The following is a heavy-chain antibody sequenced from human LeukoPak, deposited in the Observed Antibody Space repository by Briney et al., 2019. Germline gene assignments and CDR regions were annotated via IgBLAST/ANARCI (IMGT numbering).Heavy chain of an antibody. J-gene: IGHJ6*03. CDR1: GFTFSSYG. CDR3: AKDGDVVVPAATYYYYYMDV. D-gene: IGHD2-2*01. CDR2: IRYDGSNK. Sequence: GGSLRLSCAASGFTFSSYGMHWVRQAPGKGLEWGAFIRYDGSNKYYADSVKGRFTISRDNSKNTLYLQMNSLRAEDTAVYYCAKDGDVVVPAATYYYYYMDVWGKGTTVTISS. V-gene: IGHV3-30*02.